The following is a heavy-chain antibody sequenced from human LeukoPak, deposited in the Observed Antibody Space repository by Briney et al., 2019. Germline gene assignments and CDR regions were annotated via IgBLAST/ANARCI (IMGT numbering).Heavy chain of an antibody. CDR3: ARASTFWSGYWFISAAFDI. D-gene: IGHD3-3*01. Sequence: SETLSLTCAVYGGSFSGYYWSWIRQPPGKGLEWIGEINHSGSTNYNPSLKSRVTISVDTSKNQFSLKLSSVTAADTAVYYCARASTFWSGYWFISAAFDIWGQGTMVTVSS. J-gene: IGHJ3*02. CDR2: INHSGST. V-gene: IGHV4-34*01. CDR1: GGSFSGYY.